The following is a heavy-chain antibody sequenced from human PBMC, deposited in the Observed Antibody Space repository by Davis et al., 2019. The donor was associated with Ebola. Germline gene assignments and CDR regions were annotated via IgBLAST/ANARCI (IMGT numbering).Heavy chain of an antibody. CDR3: AKGGDYDILTGYYDY. CDR2: ITGSDGST. CDR1: GFTFSSYA. V-gene: IGHV3-23*01. D-gene: IGHD3-9*01. J-gene: IGHJ4*02. Sequence: GGSLRLSCAASGFTFSSYAMTWVRQAPGKGLEWVSGITGSDGSTYCADSVKGRFTISRDNSKNTLYLQMNSLRAEDTAVYYCAKGGDYDILTGYYDYWGQGTLVTVSS.